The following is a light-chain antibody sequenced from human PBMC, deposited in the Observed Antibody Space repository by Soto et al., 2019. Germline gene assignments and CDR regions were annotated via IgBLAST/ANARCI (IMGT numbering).Light chain of an antibody. CDR1: QGINNY. V-gene: IGKV1-27*01. CDR2: AVS. Sequence: EILLTQSPASLSASVGDRATITCRAVQGINNYLAWYQQKPGQAPKLLIYAVSTLPTGVPSRFSGSGSGTDFTLTISSLQPEDFATYYCQQYNNSPPTFGPGTKVEIK. J-gene: IGKJ4*02. CDR3: QQYNNSPPT.